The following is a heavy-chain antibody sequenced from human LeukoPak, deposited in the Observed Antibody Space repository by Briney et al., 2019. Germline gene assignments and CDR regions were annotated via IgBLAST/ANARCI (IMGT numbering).Heavy chain of an antibody. Sequence: SETLSLTCTVSGGSISSGGYYWSWIQQPPGKGLEWIGYIYHSGSTYYNPSLKSRVTISVDRSKNQFSLKLSSVTAADTAVYYCARVEAPYYYYMDVWGKGTTVTVSS. CDR3: ARVEAPYYYYMDV. CDR1: GGSISSGGYY. J-gene: IGHJ6*03. CDR2: IYHSGST. V-gene: IGHV4-30-2*01.